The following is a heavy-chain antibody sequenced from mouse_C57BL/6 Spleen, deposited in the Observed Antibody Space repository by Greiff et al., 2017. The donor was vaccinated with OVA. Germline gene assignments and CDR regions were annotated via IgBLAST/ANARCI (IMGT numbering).Heavy chain of an antibody. CDR1: GYTFTDYN. J-gene: IGHJ3*01. CDR3: ASLYYDLRGAWFAY. Sequence: EVKLQESGPELVKPGASVKMSCKASGYTFTDYNMHWVKQSHGKSLEWIGYINPNNGGTSYNQKFKGKATLTVNKSSSTAYMELRSLTSEDSAVYYCASLYYDLRGAWFAYWGQGTLVTVSA. V-gene: IGHV1-22*01. CDR2: INPNNGGT. D-gene: IGHD2-4*01.